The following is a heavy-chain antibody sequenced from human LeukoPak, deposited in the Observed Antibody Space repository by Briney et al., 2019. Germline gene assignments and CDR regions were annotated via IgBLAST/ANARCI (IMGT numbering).Heavy chain of an antibody. V-gene: IGHV3-7*03. D-gene: IGHD6-13*01. CDR3: ARVPSSSWYGWYFDY. Sequence: GGSLRLSCAASGFTFSSYWVSWVRQAPGKGLEWVANIKQDGSEKYYVDSVKGRFTISRDNAKNSLYLQMNSLRAEDTAVYYCARVPSSSWYGWYFDYWGQGTLVTVSS. CDR1: GFTFSSYW. J-gene: IGHJ4*02. CDR2: IKQDGSEK.